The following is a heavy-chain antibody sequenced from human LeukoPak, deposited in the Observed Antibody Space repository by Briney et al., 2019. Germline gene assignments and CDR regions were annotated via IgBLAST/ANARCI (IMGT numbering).Heavy chain of an antibody. CDR2: ISGNGDST. Sequence: GGSLRLSCAASGFTFSNNAMSWVRQAPGKGLEWVSAISGNGDSTYYADSVKGRFTISRDNSKNTLYLQMNSLRAEDTAVYYCAKGPYYYDSSAYHYGAFDIWGQGTMVAVSS. J-gene: IGHJ3*02. CDR1: GFTFSNNA. CDR3: AKGPYYYDSSAYHYGAFDI. D-gene: IGHD3-22*01. V-gene: IGHV3-23*01.